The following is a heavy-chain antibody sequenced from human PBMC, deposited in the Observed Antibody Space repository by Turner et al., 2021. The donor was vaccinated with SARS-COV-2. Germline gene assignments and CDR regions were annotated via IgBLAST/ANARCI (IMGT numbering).Heavy chain of an antibody. J-gene: IGHJ5*02. D-gene: IGHD6-13*01. Sequence: QLQLQESGPGLVKPSETLSLTCTVSGGSISSSSYYWGWIRQPPGKGLEWIGSIYYSGSTYYNPSLKSRVTISVDTAKNQFSLKLTSVTAADTAGDFCARHWEVAAAAYLARFDPWGQGTLVTVSS. CDR1: GGSISSSSYY. V-gene: IGHV4-39*01. CDR3: ARHWEVAAAAYLARFDP. CDR2: IYYSGST.